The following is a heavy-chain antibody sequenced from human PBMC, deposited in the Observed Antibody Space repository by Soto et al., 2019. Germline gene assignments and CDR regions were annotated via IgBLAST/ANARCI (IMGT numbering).Heavy chain of an antibody. CDR1: GGSISSSSYY. J-gene: IGHJ4*02. Sequence: SETLSLTCTVSGGSISSSSYYWGWIRQPPGKGLEWIGSIYYSGSTYYNPSLKSRVTISEDTSKNQFSLKLSSVTAADTAVYYCAGGGTIFGVVIIPVGDDYWGQGTLVTVSS. CDR2: IYYSGST. V-gene: IGHV4-39*01. CDR3: AGGGTIFGVVIIPVGDDY. D-gene: IGHD3-3*01.